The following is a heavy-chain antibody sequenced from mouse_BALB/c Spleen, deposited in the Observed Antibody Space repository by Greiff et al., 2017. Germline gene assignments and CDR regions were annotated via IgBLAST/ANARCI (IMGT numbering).Heavy chain of an antibody. CDR1: GYTFTSYV. D-gene: IGHD1-1*01. V-gene: IGHV1-14*01. Sequence: EVQLVESGPELVKPGASVKMSCKASGYTFTSYVMHWVKQKPGQGLEWIGYINPYNDGTKYNEKFKGKATLTSDKSSSTAYMELSSLTSEDSAVYYCARDSRHYGSSPWFAYWGQGTLVTVSA. CDR3: ARDSRHYGSSPWFAY. CDR2: INPYNDGT. J-gene: IGHJ3*01.